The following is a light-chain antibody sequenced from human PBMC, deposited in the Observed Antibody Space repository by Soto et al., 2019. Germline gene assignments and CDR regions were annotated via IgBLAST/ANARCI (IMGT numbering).Light chain of an antibody. CDR3: QQRSTWPPRLT. J-gene: IGKJ4*01. V-gene: IGKV3-11*01. Sequence: EIVLTQSPATLSLSPGERATLSCRASQSVSTYLAWYQQKPGQAPRLLIYDASKRATGIPARFSGSGSGTDLTLTITSLESEDFAVYYCQQRSTWPPRLTFGGGTKVEIK. CDR2: DAS. CDR1: QSVSTY.